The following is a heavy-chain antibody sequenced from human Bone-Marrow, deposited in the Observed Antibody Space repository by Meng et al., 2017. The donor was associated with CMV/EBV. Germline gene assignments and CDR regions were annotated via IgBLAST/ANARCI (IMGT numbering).Heavy chain of an antibody. D-gene: IGHD6-13*01. CDR1: GFTFDDYG. CDR3: ARSIAAAGTRSRNYYYYGMDV. J-gene: IGHJ6*02. V-gene: IGHV3-30*03. Sequence: GESLKISCAASGFTFDDYGMSWVRQAPGKGLEWVAVISYDGSNKYYADSVKGRFTISRDNSKNTLYLQMNSLRAEDTAVYYCARSIAAAGTRSRNYYYYGMDVWGQGTTVTVSS. CDR2: ISYDGSNK.